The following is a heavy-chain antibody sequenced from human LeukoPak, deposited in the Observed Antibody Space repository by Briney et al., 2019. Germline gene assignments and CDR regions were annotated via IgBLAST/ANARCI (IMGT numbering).Heavy chain of an antibody. CDR3: ARSGSAINWFDP. J-gene: IGHJ5*02. CDR1: GYTFTGYY. V-gene: IGHV1-2*06. Sequence: EASVKVSCKASGYTFTGYYMHWVRQAPGQGLEWMGRINPNSGGTNYAQKFQGRVTMTRDTSISTAYMELSRLRSDDTAVYYCARSGSAINWFDPWGQGTLVTVSS. D-gene: IGHD3-10*01. CDR2: INPNSGGT.